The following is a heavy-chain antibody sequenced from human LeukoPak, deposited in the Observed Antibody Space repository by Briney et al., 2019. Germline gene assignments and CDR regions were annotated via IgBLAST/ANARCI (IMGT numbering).Heavy chain of an antibody. V-gene: IGHV7-4-1*02. J-gene: IGHJ4*02. D-gene: IGHD6-13*01. Sequence: GASVKVSCKASGYTFTSYAMNWVRQAPEQGLEWMGWINTNTGNPTYAQGFTGRFVFSLDTSVSTAYLQISSLKAEDTAVYYCASGDSRIAAAPQPNFDYWGQGTLVTVSS. CDR2: INTNTGNP. CDR3: ASGDSRIAAAPQPNFDY. CDR1: GYTFTSYA.